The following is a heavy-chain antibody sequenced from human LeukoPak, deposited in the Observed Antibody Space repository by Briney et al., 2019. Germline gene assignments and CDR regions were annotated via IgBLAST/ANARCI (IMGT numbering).Heavy chain of an antibody. D-gene: IGHD1-14*01. Sequence: SETLSLTCTVSGGSISSSSYYWSWIRQPPGKGLEWIGYIYYSGSTNYNPSLKSRVTISVDTSKNQFSLKLSSVTAADTAVYYCARVTGIESREFDPWGQGTLVTVSS. J-gene: IGHJ5*02. CDR3: ARVTGIESREFDP. CDR2: IYYSGST. CDR1: GGSISSSSYY. V-gene: IGHV4-61*01.